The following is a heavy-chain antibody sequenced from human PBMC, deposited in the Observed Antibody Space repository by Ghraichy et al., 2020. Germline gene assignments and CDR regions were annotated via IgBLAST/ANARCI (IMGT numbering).Heavy chain of an antibody. Sequence: GGSLRLSCEASGFIFSGYAMNWVRQAPGKGLESVSVISPSGTTIYYADSVKGRFTISRDNARNSLFLQMNSLRDEDTALYYCARRSCATTSCPVDYWGQAPLVPVSS. CDR2: ISPSGTTI. V-gene: IGHV3-48*02. CDR1: GFIFSGYA. J-gene: IGHJ4*02. D-gene: IGHD2-2*01. CDR3: ARRSCATTSCPVDY.